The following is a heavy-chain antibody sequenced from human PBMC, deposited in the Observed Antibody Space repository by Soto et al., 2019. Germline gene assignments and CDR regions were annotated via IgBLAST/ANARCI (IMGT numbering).Heavy chain of an antibody. D-gene: IGHD3-10*01. Sequence: KASETLSLTCTVSGGSISSGGYYWSWIRQHPGKGLEWIGYIYYSGSTYYNPSLKSRVTISVDTSKNQFSLKLSSVTAADTAVYYCARALSQTYYYGSGSYGWFDPWGQGTLVTVSS. V-gene: IGHV4-31*03. CDR2: IYYSGST. CDR1: GGSISSGGYY. CDR3: ARALSQTYYYGSGSYGWFDP. J-gene: IGHJ5*02.